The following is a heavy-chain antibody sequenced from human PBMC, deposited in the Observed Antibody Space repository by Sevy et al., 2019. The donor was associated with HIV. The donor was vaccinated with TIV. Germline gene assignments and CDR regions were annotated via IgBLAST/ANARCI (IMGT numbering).Heavy chain of an antibody. J-gene: IGHJ4*02. V-gene: IGHV3-48*01. Sequence: GGSLRLSCVASGFTFRTYGMNWVRQAPGKGLEWLSYISRSSRTIYYADSVEGRFTISRDNAKNSLYLQINSLRAEDTAVYYCARAYSGGWPQGAWTDYWGQGTLVTVSS. CDR2: ISRSSRTI. CDR1: GFTFRTYG. CDR3: ARAYSGGWPQGAWTDY. D-gene: IGHD6-19*01.